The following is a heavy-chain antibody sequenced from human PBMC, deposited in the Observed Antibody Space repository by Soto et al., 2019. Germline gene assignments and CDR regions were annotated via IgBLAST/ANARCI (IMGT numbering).Heavy chain of an antibody. CDR3: ARDPGIAAAAPWNYYYYGMDV. Sequence: GGSLRLSCAASGFTFSSYSMNWVRQAPGKGLEWVSSISSSSSYIYYADSVKGRFTISRDNAKNSLYLQMNSLRAEDTAVYYCARDPGIAAAAPWNYYYYGMDVWGQGTTVTVSS. CDR2: ISSSSSYI. CDR1: GFTFSSYS. D-gene: IGHD6-13*01. V-gene: IGHV3-21*01. J-gene: IGHJ6*02.